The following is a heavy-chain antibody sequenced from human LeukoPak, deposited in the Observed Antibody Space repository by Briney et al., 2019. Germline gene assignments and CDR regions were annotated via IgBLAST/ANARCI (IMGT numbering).Heavy chain of an antibody. D-gene: IGHD6-13*01. CDR1: GGSINSYY. Sequence: SEPLSLTCTVSGGSINSYYWSWIRQPPGKGLEWIGYIYYSGSTNYNPSLKSRVTISVDTSKNQFSLKLGSVTAADTAVYYCARAGGYSSSWPYWVQGTLVTVSS. V-gene: IGHV4-59*01. CDR3: ARAGGYSSSWPY. CDR2: IYYSGST. J-gene: IGHJ4*02.